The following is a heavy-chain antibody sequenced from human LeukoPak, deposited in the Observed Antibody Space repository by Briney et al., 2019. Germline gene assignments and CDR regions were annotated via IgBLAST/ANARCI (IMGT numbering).Heavy chain of an antibody. CDR2: ISGNGGTT. Sequence: GGSLRLSCAASRFTFSSYAMSWVRQAPGKGLEWVSTISGNGGTTYYADPVKGRFTISRDNSKNTLNLQMNSLRAEDTAVYYCAKRPLNYDILTGYYPFDYWGQGTLVTVSS. V-gene: IGHV3-23*01. D-gene: IGHD3-9*01. CDR1: RFTFSSYA. J-gene: IGHJ4*02. CDR3: AKRPLNYDILTGYYPFDY.